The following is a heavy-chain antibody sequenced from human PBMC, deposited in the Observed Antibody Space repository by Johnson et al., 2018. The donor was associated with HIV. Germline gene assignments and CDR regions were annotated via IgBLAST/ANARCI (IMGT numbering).Heavy chain of an antibody. J-gene: IGHJ3*02. V-gene: IGHV3-30*14. CDR2: ISYDGSNK. Sequence: QVQLVESGGGLVQPGRSLRLSCAASGFTFSSYAMHWVRQAPGKGLEWVAVISYDGSNKYYADSVKGRFTISRDNSKNTLYLQMNSLRAGDTAVYYCARSSPTVTTGGAFDIWGQGTMVTVSS. CDR1: GFTFSSYA. CDR3: ARSSPTVTTGGAFDI. D-gene: IGHD4-17*01.